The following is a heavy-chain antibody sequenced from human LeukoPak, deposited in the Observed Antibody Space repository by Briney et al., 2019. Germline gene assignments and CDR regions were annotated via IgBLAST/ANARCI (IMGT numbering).Heavy chain of an antibody. D-gene: IGHD6-13*01. CDR1: GGSISSSSYY. CDR3: ARHEYSSSWPFDY. V-gene: IGHV4-39*01. Sequence: KASETLSLTCTVSGGSISSSSYYWGWIRQPPGKGLEWIGSIYYSGSTYYNPSLKSRVTISVDTSKNQFSLKLSSVTAADTAVYYCARHEYSSSWPFDYWGQGTLVTVSS. J-gene: IGHJ4*02. CDR2: IYYSGST.